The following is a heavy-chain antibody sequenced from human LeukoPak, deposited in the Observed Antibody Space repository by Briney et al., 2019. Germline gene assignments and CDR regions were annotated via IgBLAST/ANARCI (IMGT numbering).Heavy chain of an antibody. V-gene: IGHV1-2*02. CDR2: INPNSGGT. CDR3: ARDPGSNWFDP. D-gene: IGHD3-10*01. J-gene: IGHJ5*02. Sequence: ASVKVSCKASGYTFTGYYIHWVRQAPGQGLEWMGWINPNSGGTNYAQKFQGRVTMTRDTSISTAYIELSSLISDDTAVYYCARDPGSNWFDPWGRGTLVTVSS. CDR1: GYTFTGYY.